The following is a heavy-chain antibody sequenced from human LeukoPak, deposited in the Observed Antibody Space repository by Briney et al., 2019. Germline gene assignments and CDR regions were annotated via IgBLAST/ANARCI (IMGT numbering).Heavy chain of an antibody. J-gene: IGHJ4*02. CDR2: IYTSGST. CDR1: GGSFSGYY. V-gene: IGHV4-59*10. CDR3: ARGQADTAMAIDY. D-gene: IGHD5-18*01. Sequence: SETLSPTCAVYGGSFSGYYWSWIRQPAGKGLEWIGRIYTSGSTNYNPSLKSRVTMSVDTSKNQFSLKLSSVTAADTAVYYCARGQADTAMAIDYWGQGTLVTVSS.